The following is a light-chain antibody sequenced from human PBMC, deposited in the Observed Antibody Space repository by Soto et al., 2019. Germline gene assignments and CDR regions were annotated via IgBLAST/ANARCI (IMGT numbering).Light chain of an antibody. Sequence: IHMTQSTSTLSASVGYRVTITCRASQSISSWLAWYQQKKGKAPKLLIYDASSLESGVPSRFSGSGYGTEFNLTISSLQTEDFATYYCQQLKSNLITFGQGTRLEIK. J-gene: IGKJ5*01. V-gene: IGKV1-5*01. CDR2: DAS. CDR1: QSISSW. CDR3: QQLKSNLIT.